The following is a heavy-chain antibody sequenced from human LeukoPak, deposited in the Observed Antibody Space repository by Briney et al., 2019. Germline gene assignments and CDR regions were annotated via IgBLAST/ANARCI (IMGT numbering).Heavy chain of an antibody. CDR3: AKVALTMVRGLRVFDP. D-gene: IGHD3-10*01. CDR1: GFTFSSYS. V-gene: IGHV3-21*04. Sequence: TGGSLRLSCAASGFTFSSYSMNWVRQAPGKGLEWVSSISSSSSYIYYADSVKGRFTISRDNAKNSLYLQMNSLRAEDTAVYYCAKVALTMVRGLRVFDPWGQGTLVTVSS. CDR2: ISSSSSYI. J-gene: IGHJ5*02.